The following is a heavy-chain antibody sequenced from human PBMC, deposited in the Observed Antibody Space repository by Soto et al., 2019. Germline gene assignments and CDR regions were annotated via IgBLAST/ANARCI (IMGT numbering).Heavy chain of an antibody. Sequence: QLQLQESGSRLVKSSQTLSLTCTVSGDSMTSGDYSWSWIRQPPGKGLEWLGYISRTGNTHYSPSLKSRLSISQARSKNLVSLELTSVTAADTAVYYCARGDYQYSIDYWGQGTLVTVSS. J-gene: IGHJ4*02. V-gene: IGHV4-30-2*01. CDR2: ISRTGNT. CDR3: ARGDYQYSIDY. CDR1: GDSMTSGDYS. D-gene: IGHD2-2*01.